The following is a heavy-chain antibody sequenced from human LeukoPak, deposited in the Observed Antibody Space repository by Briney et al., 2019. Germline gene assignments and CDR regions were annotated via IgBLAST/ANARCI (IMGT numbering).Heavy chain of an antibody. CDR2: ISAYNGNT. J-gene: IGHJ4*02. CDR1: GYTFTSYG. CDR3: ARGSPPRRNYDSRGYYSYYFDY. Sequence: ASVKVSCKASGYTFTSYGISRVRQAPGEGLEWMEWISAYNGNTHYAQKLQGRVTMTTDTSTSTVYMELRSLRSDDTAVYYCARGSPPRRNYDSRGYYSYYFDYWGQGTLVTVSS. D-gene: IGHD3-22*01. V-gene: IGHV1-18*01.